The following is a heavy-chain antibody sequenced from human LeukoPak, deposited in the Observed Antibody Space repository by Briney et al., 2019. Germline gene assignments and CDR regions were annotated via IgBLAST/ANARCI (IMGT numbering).Heavy chain of an antibody. Sequence: GESLKISCKGSGYSFTSYWIAWVRQQPGKGLEWMGIIHPGDSDTRYSPSFQGQVTISADKSISTAYLQWSSLKASDTAMYYCARPSYSSSWYGRYFQHWGQGTLVTVSS. CDR2: IHPGDSDT. J-gene: IGHJ1*01. CDR3: ARPSYSSSWYGRYFQH. D-gene: IGHD6-13*01. CDR1: GYSFTSYW. V-gene: IGHV5-51*01.